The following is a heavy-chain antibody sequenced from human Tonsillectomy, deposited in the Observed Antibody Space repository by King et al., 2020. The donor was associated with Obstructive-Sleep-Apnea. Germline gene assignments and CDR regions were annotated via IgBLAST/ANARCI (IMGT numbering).Heavy chain of an antibody. CDR3: ARDASQCVFDN. CDR1: GFTFNTYF. J-gene: IGHJ4*02. V-gene: IGHV3-7*01. Sequence: VQLVESGGALVQPGGSLRLSCAASGFTFNTYFMSWVRRAPGQGLEWVANIKQDGTETFYMDSVKGRFTISRDNAKNSLHLQMNSLRAEDTGVYYCARDASQCVFDNWGQGTLVTVSS. CDR2: IKQDGTET.